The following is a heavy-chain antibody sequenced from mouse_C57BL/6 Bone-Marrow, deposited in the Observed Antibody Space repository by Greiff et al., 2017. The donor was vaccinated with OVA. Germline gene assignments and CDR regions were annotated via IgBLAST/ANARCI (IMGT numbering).Heavy chain of an antibody. V-gene: IGHV1-81*01. Sequence: QVQLQQSGAELVRPGASVKLSCKASGYTFTSYGISWVKQRTGQGLEWIGEIYPGSGNTYYNEKFKGKATLTADKSSSTAYMELRSLTSEDSAVYFCASGGGFAYWGQGTLVTVSA. CDR1: GYTFTSYG. J-gene: IGHJ3*01. CDR2: IYPGSGNT. CDR3: ASGGGFAY.